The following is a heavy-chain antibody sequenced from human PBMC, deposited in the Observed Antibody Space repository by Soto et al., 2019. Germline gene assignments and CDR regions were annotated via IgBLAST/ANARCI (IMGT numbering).Heavy chain of an antibody. J-gene: IGHJ5*02. V-gene: IGHV4-34*01. Sequence: PSETLSLTCAVYGGSFSGYYWSWIRQPPGKGLEWIGEINHSGSTNYNPSLKSRVTISVDTSKNQFSLKLSSVTAADTAVYYCARLILSGETDYSNYIGNRFDPWGQGTLVTVSS. CDR3: ARLILSGETDYSNYIGNRFDP. CDR2: INHSGST. CDR1: GGSFSGYY. D-gene: IGHD4-4*01.